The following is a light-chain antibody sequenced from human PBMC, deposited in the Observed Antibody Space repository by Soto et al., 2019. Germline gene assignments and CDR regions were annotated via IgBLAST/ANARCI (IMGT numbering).Light chain of an antibody. CDR3: QQYGT. Sequence: DIQMTQSPSTLSASVGDRVTITCRASQSISSWLAWYQQKPGKAPKLLIYDASSLESGVPSRFSGSGSGTEFTLTISSLQPDEFATYYCQQYGTFGQGTKVEIK. J-gene: IGKJ1*01. V-gene: IGKV1-5*01. CDR1: QSISSW. CDR2: DAS.